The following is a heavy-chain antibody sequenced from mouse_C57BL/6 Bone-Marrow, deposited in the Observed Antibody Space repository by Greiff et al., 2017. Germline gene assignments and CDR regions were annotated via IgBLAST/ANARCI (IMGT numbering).Heavy chain of an antibody. CDR1: GFTFSSYA. CDR3: ARIPYYYGSSPWYFDV. CDR2: ISDGGSYT. Sequence: EVQVVESGGGLVKHGGSLKLSCAASGFTFSSYAMSWVRQTPEKRLEWVATISDGGSYTYYPDNVKGRFTISRDNAKNNLYLQMSHLKSEDTAMYYCARIPYYYGSSPWYFDVWGTGTTVTVSS. J-gene: IGHJ1*03. V-gene: IGHV5-4*01. D-gene: IGHD1-1*01.